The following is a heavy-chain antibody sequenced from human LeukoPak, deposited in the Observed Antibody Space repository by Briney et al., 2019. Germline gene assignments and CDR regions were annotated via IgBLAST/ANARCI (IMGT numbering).Heavy chain of an antibody. CDR3: AREMGYSYGLDY. J-gene: IGHJ4*02. CDR2: IYYSGST. Sequence: SETLSLTCTVSGGSISGYSWSWIRQPPGKGLEWIGYIYYSGSTYYNPSLKSRVTISVDTPKNQFSLKLSSVTAADTAVYYCAREMGYSYGLDYWGQGTLVTVSS. D-gene: IGHD5-18*01. V-gene: IGHV4-59*12. CDR1: GGSISGYS.